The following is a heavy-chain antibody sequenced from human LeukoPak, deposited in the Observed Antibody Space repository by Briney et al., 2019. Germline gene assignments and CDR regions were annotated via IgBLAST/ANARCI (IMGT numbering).Heavy chain of an antibody. V-gene: IGHV1-18*01. J-gene: IGHJ4*02. D-gene: IGHD3-10*01. CDR2: ISAYNGNT. Sequence: ASVKVSCKASGYTFTSYGISWVRQAPGQGLEWMGWISAYNGNTNYAQKLQGRVTMTTDTSTSTAYMELRSLRSDDTAVYYCAREVGYYYGSGSYPHFDYWGQGTLVTVSP. CDR3: AREVGYYYGSGSYPHFDY. CDR1: GYTFTSYG.